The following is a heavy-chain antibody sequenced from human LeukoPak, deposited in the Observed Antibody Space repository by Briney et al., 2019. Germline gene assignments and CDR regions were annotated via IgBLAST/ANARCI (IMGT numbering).Heavy chain of an antibody. Sequence: GGSLRLSCAASGFTFSSYGMHWVRQAPGKGLEWVAVIWYDGSNKYYADSVKGRFTISRDNSKNTLYLQMNSLRAEDTAVYYCARDIGGEAVAIDYWGQGTLVTVSS. CDR2: IWYDGSNK. CDR1: GFTFSSYG. D-gene: IGHD6-19*01. CDR3: ARDIGGEAVAIDY. V-gene: IGHV3-33*01. J-gene: IGHJ4*02.